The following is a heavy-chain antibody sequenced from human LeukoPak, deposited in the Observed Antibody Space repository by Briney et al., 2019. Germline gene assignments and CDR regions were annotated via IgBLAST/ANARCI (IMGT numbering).Heavy chain of an antibody. Sequence: GGSLRLSCAASGLTVSSNYMSWVRQAPGKGLEWVSVIYSGGSTYYADSVKGRFTVSRDNSKNTLYLQMNSLRPEDTAVYYCARDHQLQNGNWFDPWGQGTLVTVSS. V-gene: IGHV3-53*05. CDR1: GLTVSSNY. D-gene: IGHD2-2*01. J-gene: IGHJ5*02. CDR3: ARDHQLQNGNWFDP. CDR2: IYSGGST.